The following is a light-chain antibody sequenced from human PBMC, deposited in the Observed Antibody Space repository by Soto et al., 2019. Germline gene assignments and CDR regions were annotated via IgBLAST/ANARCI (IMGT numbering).Light chain of an antibody. CDR1: SSDVGGYNF. V-gene: IGLV2-8*01. CDR2: EVS. J-gene: IGLJ2*01. CDR3: SSYAGSDIVV. Sequence: QSALTQPHSAYGSPGQSVTISCTGTSSDVGGYNFVSWYQQHPGKAPKLMIYEVSERPSGVPDRFSGSKSGNTASLTVSGLQAEDEADYYCSSYAGSDIVVFGGGTKLTVL.